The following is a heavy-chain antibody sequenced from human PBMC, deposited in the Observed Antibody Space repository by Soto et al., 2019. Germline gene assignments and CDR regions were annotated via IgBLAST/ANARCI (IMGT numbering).Heavy chain of an antibody. CDR2: ISGSGGST. J-gene: IGHJ6*03. CDR1: GFTFSSYA. V-gene: IGHV3-23*01. Sequence: GGSLRLSCAASGFTFSSYAMSWVRQDPGKGLEWVSAISGSGGSTYYADSVKGRFTISRDNSKNTLYLQMNSLRAEDTAVYYCAKGYCSSTSCYYYYYMDVWGKGTTVTVSS. D-gene: IGHD2-2*01. CDR3: AKGYCSSTSCYYYYYMDV.